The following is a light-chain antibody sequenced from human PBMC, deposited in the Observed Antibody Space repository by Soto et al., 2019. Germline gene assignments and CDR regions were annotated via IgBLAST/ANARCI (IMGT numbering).Light chain of an antibody. V-gene: IGKV3-11*01. J-gene: IGKJ4*01. CDR2: DAS. CDR3: QQRTNWPLT. CDR1: QSVSSY. Sequence: EIVLTQSPATLSLSPGERVTLSCRASQSVSSYLDWYQQKPGQAPRLLIYDASTSATGIPARFSGSGSGTDFTLTISSLEPEDLAVYYCQQRTNWPLTFGGGTKVEIK.